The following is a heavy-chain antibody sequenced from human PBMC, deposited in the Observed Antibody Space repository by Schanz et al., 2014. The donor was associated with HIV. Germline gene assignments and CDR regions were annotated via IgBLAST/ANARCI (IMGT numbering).Heavy chain of an antibody. J-gene: IGHJ4*02. V-gene: IGHV3-33*06. D-gene: IGHD3-10*01. Sequence: QVQLVESGGGVVQPGRSLRLSCAVSGFTFSNYAMHWVRQAPGKGLEWVAGIWPDGNKKYFADFVKGRFTISRDNSKNTLYLQMSSLRAEDTAVYYCAKGQRGVVRGDIDCWGQGTLVTVSS. CDR1: GFTFSNYA. CDR2: IWPDGNKK. CDR3: AKGQRGVVRGDIDC.